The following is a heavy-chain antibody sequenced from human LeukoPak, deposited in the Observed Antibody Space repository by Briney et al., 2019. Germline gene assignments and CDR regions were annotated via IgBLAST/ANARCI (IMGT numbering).Heavy chain of an antibody. CDR2: ISSNGGST. D-gene: IGHD5-12*01. CDR1: GFTFSSYA. J-gene: IGHJ4*02. Sequence: GGSLRLSCAASGFTFSSYAMHWVRQAPGKGLEYVSAISSNGGSTYYANSVKGRFTISRDNSKNTLYLQMGSLRAEDMAVYYCAREYLKNGYSGYDFWGYYFDYWGQGTLVTVSS. V-gene: IGHV3-64*01. CDR3: AREYLKNGYSGYDFWGYYFDY.